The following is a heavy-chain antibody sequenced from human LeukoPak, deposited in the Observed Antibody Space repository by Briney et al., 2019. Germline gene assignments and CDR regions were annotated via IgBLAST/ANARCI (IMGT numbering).Heavy chain of an antibody. V-gene: IGHV4-61*02. J-gene: IGHJ3*02. Sequence: RSSETLSLTCTVSGGSISSGSYYWSWIRQPAGKGLEWIGRIYTSGSTNYNPSLKSRVTISVDTSKNQFSLKLSSVTAADTAVYYCARFASTVPWSTVTKGAFDIWGQGTMVTVSS. CDR3: ARFASTVPWSTVTKGAFDI. CDR1: GGSISSGSYY. D-gene: IGHD4-17*01. CDR2: IYTSGST.